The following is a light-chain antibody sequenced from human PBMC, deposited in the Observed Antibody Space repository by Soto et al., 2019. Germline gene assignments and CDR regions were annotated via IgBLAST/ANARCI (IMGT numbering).Light chain of an antibody. J-gene: IGLJ3*02. CDR1: SSNIGAGYG. V-gene: IGLV1-40*01. CDR3: QSYDNNLNGGV. Sequence: QPVLTQPPSVSGAPGQRVTISCTGSSSNIGAGYGVHWYQQAPGAVPKLIIYGNNNRPSGVPDRISGSKSGTSVTLAITGLQADDEADYYRQSYDNNLNGGVFGGGTKLTVL. CDR2: GNN.